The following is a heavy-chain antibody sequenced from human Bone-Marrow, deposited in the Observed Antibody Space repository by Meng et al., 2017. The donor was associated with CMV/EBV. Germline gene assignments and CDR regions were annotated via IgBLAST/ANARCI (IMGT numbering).Heavy chain of an antibody. J-gene: IGHJ4*02. Sequence: GESLKISCAASGFTFSSYAMSWVRQAPGKGLEWVSAISGSGGSTYYADSVKGRFTISRDNSKNTLYLQMNSLRAEDTAVYYCAKGYCSGGSCVPLFDYWSQGTLVTFSS. CDR1: GFTFSSYA. D-gene: IGHD2-15*01. V-gene: IGHV3-23*01. CDR2: ISGSGGST. CDR3: AKGYCSGGSCVPLFDY.